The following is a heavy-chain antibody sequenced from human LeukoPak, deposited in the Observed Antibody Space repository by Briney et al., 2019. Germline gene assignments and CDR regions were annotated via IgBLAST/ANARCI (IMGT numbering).Heavy chain of an antibody. CDR3: ARGPDPYGDYAPDY. CDR2: ITPTGNTF. D-gene: IGHD4-17*01. Sequence: GGSLRLSCEGSGFTFTTYSLTWVRQVPGKGLEWISYITPTGNTFYYADSVKGRFTISRDNAKNSLFLQMNSLRAEDTAVYYCARGPDPYGDYAPDYWGQGTLVTVSS. V-gene: IGHV3-48*01. CDR1: GFTFTTYS. J-gene: IGHJ4*02.